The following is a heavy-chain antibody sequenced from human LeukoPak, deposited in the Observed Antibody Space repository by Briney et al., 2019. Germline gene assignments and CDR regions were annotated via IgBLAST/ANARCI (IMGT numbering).Heavy chain of an antibody. CDR1: GFTLSSYE. D-gene: IGHD2-21*02. J-gene: IGHJ4*02. CDR3: ARELPREVTLDY. Sequence: GGSLRLSCAASGFTLSSYEMHWVRQAPGKGLVWVSRINSGGSRTGYADAVKGRFTISRDNAKNMLYLQMNSLRAEDTAIYYCARELPREVTLDYWGQGTLVTVSS. V-gene: IGHV3-74*01. CDR2: INSGGSRT.